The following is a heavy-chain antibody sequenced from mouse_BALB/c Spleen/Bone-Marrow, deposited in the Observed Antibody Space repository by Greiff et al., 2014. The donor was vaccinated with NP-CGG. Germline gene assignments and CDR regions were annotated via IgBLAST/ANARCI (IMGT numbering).Heavy chain of an antibody. V-gene: IGHV1-25*01. D-gene: IGHD1-1*01. J-gene: IGHJ4*01. CDR1: GYSFTGYT. Sequence: VQLQQSGPELVKPGASMKISCKASGYSFTGYTMNWVKQSHGKNLEWIGLINPYNGGTNYNQKFKDKATLTVDRSSSTAYVELLSLTSEDSAVYYCARLLLYYYAIDYWGQGTSVTVSS. CDR2: INPYNGGT. CDR3: ARLLLYYYAIDY.